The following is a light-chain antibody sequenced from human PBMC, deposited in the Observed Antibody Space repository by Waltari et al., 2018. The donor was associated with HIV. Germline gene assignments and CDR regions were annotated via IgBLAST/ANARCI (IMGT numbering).Light chain of an antibody. J-gene: IGLJ2*01. CDR1: SSDVGSYKL. Sequence: QSALTQPASVSGSPGQSITISCTGTSSDVGSYKLVSWYQQHPGKAPKLMIYEGSKRPSGVSNRFSGSKSGNTASLTISGLQAEDEADYYCCSYAGSSNVVFGGGTKLTVL. V-gene: IGLV2-23*01. CDR3: CSYAGSSNVV. CDR2: EGS.